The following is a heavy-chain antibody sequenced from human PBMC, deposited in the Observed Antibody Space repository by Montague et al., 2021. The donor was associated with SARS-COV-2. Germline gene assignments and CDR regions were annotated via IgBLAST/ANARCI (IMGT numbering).Heavy chain of an antibody. CDR1: GFTFSSYS. V-gene: IGHV3-21*01. CDR2: ISSSSSSSI. CDR3: ASEAMGRGFDYYGMDV. J-gene: IGHJ6*02. D-gene: IGHD3-10*01. Sequence: SLRLSCAASGFTFSSYSMNWVRQAPGKGLEWVSSISSSSSSSIYYADSVKGRFTISRDNAKNSLYLQMNSLRAEDTAVYYCASEAMGRGFDYYGMDVWGQGTTVTVSS.